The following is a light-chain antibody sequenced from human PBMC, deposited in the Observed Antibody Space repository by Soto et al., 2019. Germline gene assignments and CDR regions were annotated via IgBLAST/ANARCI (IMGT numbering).Light chain of an antibody. CDR1: QNINSY. Sequence: EIVLTQSPATLSLSPGERATLSCRASQNINSYLAWYQQKPGQAPRLLIYATSNRATGIPARFSGSGSGTDFTLSISSRETEDFAVYYCQQRSSWPFTFGPGTKVDIK. J-gene: IGKJ3*01. CDR2: ATS. V-gene: IGKV3-11*01. CDR3: QQRSSWPFT.